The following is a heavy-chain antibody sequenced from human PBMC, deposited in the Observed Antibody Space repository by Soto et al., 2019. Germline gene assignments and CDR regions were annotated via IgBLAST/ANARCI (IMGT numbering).Heavy chain of an antibody. J-gene: IGHJ5*02. CDR2: IYDSGST. V-gene: IGHV4-30-4*01. CDR1: GGSISSGDYY. D-gene: IGHD2-8*01. CDR3: ARDNGVGP. Sequence: QVQLQESGPGLVKPSQTLSLTCTVSGGSISSGDYYWSWIRQPPGKGLEWIGYIYDSGSTYYNSSLKSPVNTTLDTSKNPFSLKLTSVTAADTTVYYCARDNGVGPWGQGTLVTVSS.